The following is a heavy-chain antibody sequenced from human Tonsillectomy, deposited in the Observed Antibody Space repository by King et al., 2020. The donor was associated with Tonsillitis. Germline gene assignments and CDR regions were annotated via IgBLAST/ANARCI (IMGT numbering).Heavy chain of an antibody. D-gene: IGHD2-2*01. V-gene: IGHV4-39*01. Sequence: VQLQESGPGLVKPSETLSLTCTVSGGSISSNNYYWGWIRQPPGKGLEWIGSIYYSGSTYYNPSLQSRVTMPVDTSKNQFSLRLTSVTAADTAVYYCASHQGAYQLLSGFDYWGQGTLVTVSS. CDR2: IYYSGST. J-gene: IGHJ4*02. CDR1: GGSISSNNYY. CDR3: ASHQGAYQLLSGFDY.